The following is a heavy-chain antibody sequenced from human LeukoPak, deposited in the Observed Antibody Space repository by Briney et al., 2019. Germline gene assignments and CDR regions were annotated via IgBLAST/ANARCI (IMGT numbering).Heavy chain of an antibody. D-gene: IGHD1-1*01. Sequence: GGSLRLSCVASGFAVGRNYMSWVCQAPGKGLECVSLIYSGGAIRYADSVKGRFTISRDSSKNTLFLQMNSLRAEDTAVYYCARRGTGHGMDVWGQGTAVIVSS. CDR2: IYSGGAI. CDR3: ARRGTGHGMDV. CDR1: GFAVGRNY. J-gene: IGHJ6*02. V-gene: IGHV3-53*01.